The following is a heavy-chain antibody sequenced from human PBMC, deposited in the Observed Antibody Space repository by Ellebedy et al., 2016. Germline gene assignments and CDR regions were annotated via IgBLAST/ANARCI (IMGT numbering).Heavy chain of an antibody. CDR2: ISAYNGNT. V-gene: IGHV1-18*04. Sequence: ASVKVSXXASGYTFTSYYMHWVRQAPGQGLEWMGWISAYNGNTNYAQKLQGRVTMTTDTSTSTAYMELRSLRSDDTAVYYCARDIPTVTTNPRGYYYYGMDVWGQGTTVTVSS. CDR1: GYTFTSYY. D-gene: IGHD4-17*01. J-gene: IGHJ6*02. CDR3: ARDIPTVTTNPRGYYYYGMDV.